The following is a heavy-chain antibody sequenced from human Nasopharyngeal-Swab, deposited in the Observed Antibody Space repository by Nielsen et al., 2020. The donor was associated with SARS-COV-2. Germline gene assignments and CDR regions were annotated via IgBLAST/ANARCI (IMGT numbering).Heavy chain of an antibody. Sequence: ASVKVSCKASGYTFTGYYMHWVRQAPGQGLEWMGWINPNRGGPNYAQKFQGRVTMTRDTSISPAYMELSRLRSYDTAVYYCARDRSETAMAIFDYWGQGTLVTVSS. D-gene: IGHD5-18*01. CDR1: GYTFTGYY. J-gene: IGHJ4*02. V-gene: IGHV1-2*02. CDR3: ARDRSETAMAIFDY. CDR2: INPNRGGP.